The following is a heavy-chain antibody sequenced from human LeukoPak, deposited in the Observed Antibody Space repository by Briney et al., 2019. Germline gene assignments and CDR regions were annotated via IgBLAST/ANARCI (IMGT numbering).Heavy chain of an antibody. CDR1: GGSISSSNW. J-gene: IGHJ6*02. CDR3: ASTGTGEDYYYYGMDV. V-gene: IGHV4-4*02. Sequence: PSETLSLTCAVSGGSISSSNWWSWVRQPPGKGLEWIGEIYHSGSTNYNPSLKSRVTISVDKSKNQFTLKLSSVTAADTAVYYCASTGTGEDYYYYGMDVWGQGTTVTVSS. D-gene: IGHD1-1*01. CDR2: IYHSGST.